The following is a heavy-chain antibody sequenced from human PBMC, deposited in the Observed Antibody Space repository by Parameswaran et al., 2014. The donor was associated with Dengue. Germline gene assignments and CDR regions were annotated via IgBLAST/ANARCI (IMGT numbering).Heavy chain of an antibody. V-gene: IGHV3-66*01. CDR3: ARDRAVFGVVTYFDY. CDR2: IYSGGST. D-gene: IGHD3-3*01. Sequence: RWIRQPPGKGLEWVSVIYSGGSTYYADSVKGRFTISRDNSKNTLYLQMNSLRAEDTAVYYCARDRAVFGVVTYFDYWGQGTLVTVSS. J-gene: IGHJ4*02.